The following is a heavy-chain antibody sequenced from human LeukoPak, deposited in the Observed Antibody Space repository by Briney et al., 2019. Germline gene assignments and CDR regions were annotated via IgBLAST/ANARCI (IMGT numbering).Heavy chain of an antibody. CDR2: IYYSGST. V-gene: IGHV4-59*01. D-gene: IGHD5-12*01. CDR1: GGSISSYY. J-gene: IGHJ4*02. CDR3: ARGYIVDHFDY. Sequence: PSETLSLTCTVSGGSISSYYWSWIRQPPGKGLEWIGYIYYSGSTNYNPSLKSRVTISVDTSKNQFSLKLSSVTAADTAVYYCARGYIVDHFDYWGQGTLVTVSS.